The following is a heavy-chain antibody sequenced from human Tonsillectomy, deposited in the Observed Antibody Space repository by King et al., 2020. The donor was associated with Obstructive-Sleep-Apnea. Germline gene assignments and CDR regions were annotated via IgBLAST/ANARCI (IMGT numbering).Heavy chain of an antibody. V-gene: IGHV3-49*03. J-gene: IGHJ4*02. Sequence: VQLVESGGGLVQPGRSLRLSCTASGFTFGDYAMSWFRQAPGKGLEWVGFIRSKAYGGTTEYAASVKGRFTIARDDSKSIAYLQMNSLKTEDTAVYYCTWGPYCGGDCYSYFDYWGQGTLVTVSS. CDR3: TWGPYCGGDCYSYFDY. CDR2: IRSKAYGGTT. CDR1: GFTFGDYA. D-gene: IGHD2-21*02.